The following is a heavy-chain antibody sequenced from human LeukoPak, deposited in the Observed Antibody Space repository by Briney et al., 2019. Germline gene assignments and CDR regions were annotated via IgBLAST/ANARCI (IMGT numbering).Heavy chain of an antibody. Sequence: PGGSLRLSCAASGFTFDDYAMHWVRQAPGKGLQWVAVISYDGSKKDYADSVKGRFSISRDNSKNTLYLQMNSLRAADTTVYYCARELLGAFDYWGQGTLVTVSS. V-gene: IGHV3-30-3*01. CDR2: ISYDGSKK. D-gene: IGHD7-27*01. CDR3: ARELLGAFDY. CDR1: GFTFDDYA. J-gene: IGHJ4*02.